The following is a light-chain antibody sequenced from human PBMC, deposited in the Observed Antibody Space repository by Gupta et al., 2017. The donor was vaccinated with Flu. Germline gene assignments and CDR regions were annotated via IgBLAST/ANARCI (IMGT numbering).Light chain of an antibody. CDR1: SDIGGFNY. J-gene: IGLJ3*02. V-gene: IGLV2-14*01. Sequence: SDIGGFNYVYWYQQHSGKAPKLIIYEVSRPSGVSYRFSGSKFGNTASLTISGLQAEDEADYYCSSYTTSDTWVFGGGTKLTVL. CDR2: EVS. CDR3: SSYTTSDTWV.